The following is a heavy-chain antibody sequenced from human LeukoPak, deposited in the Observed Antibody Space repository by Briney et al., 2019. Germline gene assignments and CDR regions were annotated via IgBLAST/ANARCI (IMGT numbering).Heavy chain of an antibody. CDR3: ARIDYCGGDCSPDYYYYMDV. V-gene: IGHV4-39*01. CDR2: IYYSGST. CDR1: GGSISSSSYY. J-gene: IGHJ6*03. Sequence: SETLSLTCTVSGGSISSSSYYWGWIRQPPGKGLEWIGSIYYSGSTYYNPSLKSRVTISVDTSKNQFSLKLSSVTAADTAVYYCARIDYCGGDCSPDYYYYMDVWGKGTTVTVSS. D-gene: IGHD2-21*02.